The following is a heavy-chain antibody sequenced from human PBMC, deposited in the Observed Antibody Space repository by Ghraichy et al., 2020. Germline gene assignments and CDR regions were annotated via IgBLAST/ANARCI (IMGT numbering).Heavy chain of an antibody. Sequence: SETLSLTCAVYGGSFSGYYWSWIRQPPGKGLEWIGEINHSGSTNYNPSLKSRVTISVDTSKNQFSLKLSSVTAADTAVYYCARGRAKNYYGSGSLPDYYYYYMDVWGKGTTVTVSS. CDR3: ARGRAKNYYGSGSLPDYYYYYMDV. V-gene: IGHV4-34*01. CDR2: INHSGST. D-gene: IGHD3-10*01. CDR1: GGSFSGYY. J-gene: IGHJ6*03.